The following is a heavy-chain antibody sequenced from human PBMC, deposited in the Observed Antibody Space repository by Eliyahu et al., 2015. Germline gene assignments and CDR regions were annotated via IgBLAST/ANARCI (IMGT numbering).Heavy chain of an antibody. CDR1: GFTFSXXS. V-gene: IGHV3-21*01. J-gene: IGHJ6*02. D-gene: IGHD3-9*01. Sequence: EVQLVXSGGGLVKPGGSLXLSCAASGFTFSXXSMXWVRQAPGKGXEWVSSISSSSSYIYYADSVKGRFTISRDNAKNSLYLQMNSLRAEDTAVYYCARANPVLRYFDDYYGMDVWGQGTTVTVSS. CDR3: ARANPVLRYFDDYYGMDV. CDR2: ISSSSSYI.